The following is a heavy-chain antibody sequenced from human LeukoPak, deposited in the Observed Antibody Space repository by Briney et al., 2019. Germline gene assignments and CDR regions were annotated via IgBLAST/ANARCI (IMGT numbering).Heavy chain of an antibody. J-gene: IGHJ4*02. CDR2: IKQDGSEK. V-gene: IGHV3-7*01. CDR1: GFTFSSYW. Sequence: GGSLRLSCAASGFTFSSYWMSWVRQAPGKGLEWVANIKQDGSEKYYVDSVKGRFTISRDNAKNSLYLQMNSLRAEDTAVYYCARVGAVRLRQVFDYWGQGTLVTASS. CDR3: ARVGAVRLRQVFDY. D-gene: IGHD4-17*01.